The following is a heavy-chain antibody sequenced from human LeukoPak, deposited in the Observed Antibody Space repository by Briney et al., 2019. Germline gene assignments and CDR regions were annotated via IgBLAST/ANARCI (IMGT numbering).Heavy chain of an antibody. J-gene: IGHJ3*02. Sequence: PGGSLRLSCAASGFTFSSYAMHWVRQAPGKGLEWVAVISYDGSNKYYADSVKGRLTISRDNSKNTLYLQMNSLRAEDTAVYYCARDHGAADAFDIWGQGTMVTVSS. D-gene: IGHD5-24*01. CDR3: ARDHGAADAFDI. V-gene: IGHV3-30-3*01. CDR2: ISYDGSNK. CDR1: GFTFSSYA.